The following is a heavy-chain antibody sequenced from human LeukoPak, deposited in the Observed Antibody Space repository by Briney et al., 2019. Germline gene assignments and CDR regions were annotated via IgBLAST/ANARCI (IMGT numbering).Heavy chain of an antibody. CDR2: ISAYNGNT. Sequence: ASVKVSCKASGYTFTSYGISWVRQAPGQGLEWMGWISAYNGNTNYAQKLQGRVTMITDTSTSTAYMELRSLRSDDTAVYYCARDQRVDDILTGYYTNDYWGQGTLVAVSS. CDR3: ARDQRVDDILTGYYTNDY. D-gene: IGHD3-9*01. J-gene: IGHJ4*02. CDR1: GYTFTSYG. V-gene: IGHV1-18*01.